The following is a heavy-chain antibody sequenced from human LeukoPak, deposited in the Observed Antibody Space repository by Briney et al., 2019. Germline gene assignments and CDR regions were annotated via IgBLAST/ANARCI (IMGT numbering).Heavy chain of an antibody. D-gene: IGHD1-1*01. CDR1: GGSISSSSYY. J-gene: IGHJ6*02. V-gene: IGHV4-39*01. CDR2: IYYSGST. Sequence: PSETLSLTCTVSGGSISSSSYYWGWIRQPPGKGLEWIGSIYYSGSTYYNPSLKSRVTISVDTSKNQFSLKLSSVTAADTAVYYCAGLKTTPYYYYYGMDVWGQGTTVTVSS. CDR3: AGLKTTPYYYYYGMDV.